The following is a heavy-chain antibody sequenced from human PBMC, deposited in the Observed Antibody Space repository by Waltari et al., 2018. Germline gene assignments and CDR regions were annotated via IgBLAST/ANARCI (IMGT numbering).Heavy chain of an antibody. J-gene: IGHJ4*02. V-gene: IGHV3-30*18. CDR3: AKGRGYFDY. CDR1: GFTFSSYG. CDR2: IWDDGSNK. Sequence: QVQLVESGGGVVQPGRSLRLSCAASGFTFSSYGLHWVRQAPGKGLEWVAVIWDDGSNKYYADSGKGRFTISRDNSKNTLYLQMNSLRAEDTAMYYCAKGRGYFDYWGQGTLVTVSS.